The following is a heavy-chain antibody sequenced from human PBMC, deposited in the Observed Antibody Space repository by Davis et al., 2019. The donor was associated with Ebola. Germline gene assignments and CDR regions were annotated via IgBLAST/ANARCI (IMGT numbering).Heavy chain of an antibody. CDR3: AREGDSFDDIVVVPAATVWFDP. V-gene: IGHV1-69*04. Sequence: SVKVSCKASGGTFSSYAISWVRQAPGQGLEWMGRIIPFLGIANYAQKFQGRVTITADKSTSTAYMELSSLRSEDTAVYYCAREGDSFDDIVVVPAATVWFDPWGQGTLVTVSS. CDR2: IIPFLGIA. D-gene: IGHD2-2*01. CDR1: GGTFSSYA. J-gene: IGHJ5*02.